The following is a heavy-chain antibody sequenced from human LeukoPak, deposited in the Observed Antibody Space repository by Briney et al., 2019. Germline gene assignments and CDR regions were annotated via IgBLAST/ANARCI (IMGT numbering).Heavy chain of an antibody. CDR1: GFTFSSYA. CDR3: AKGRRIGGYSYGYEAFDI. D-gene: IGHD5-18*01. Sequence: GGSLRLSCAASGFTFSSYAMSWVRQAPGKGLEWVSAISGSGGSTYYADSVKGRFTISRDNSKNTLYLQMNSLRAEDTAVYCCAKGRRIGGYSYGYEAFDIWGQGTMVTVSS. CDR2: ISGSGGST. J-gene: IGHJ3*02. V-gene: IGHV3-23*01.